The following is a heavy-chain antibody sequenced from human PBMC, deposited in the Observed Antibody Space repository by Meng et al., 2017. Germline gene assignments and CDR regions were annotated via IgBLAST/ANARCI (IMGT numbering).Heavy chain of an antibody. Sequence: SETLSLTCTVSGGSISSYYWSWIRQPPGKGLEWIGYIYYSGSTNYNPSLKSRVTISVNTSKNQFSLKLSSVTAVYTAVYYCARVQNYYGSGSYYYFDYWGQGTLVTVSS. CDR2: IYYSGST. V-gene: IGHV4-59*01. J-gene: IGHJ4*02. CDR1: GGSISSYY. D-gene: IGHD3-10*01. CDR3: ARVQNYYGSGSYYYFDY.